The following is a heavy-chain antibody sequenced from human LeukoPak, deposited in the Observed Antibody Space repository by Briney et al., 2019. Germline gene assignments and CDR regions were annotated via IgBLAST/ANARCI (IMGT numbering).Heavy chain of an antibody. CDR1: GGSFSGYY. J-gene: IGHJ4*02. D-gene: IGHD3-22*01. V-gene: IGHV4-34*01. CDR3: ARGHTYYYDSSGYSY. CDR2: INHSGST. Sequence: SETLSLTCAVYGGSFSGYYWSWIRQPPGKGLEWLGEINHSGSTNYNPSLKSRVTISVDTSKNQFSLKLSSVTAADTAVYYCARGHTYYYDSSGYSYWGQGTLVTVSS.